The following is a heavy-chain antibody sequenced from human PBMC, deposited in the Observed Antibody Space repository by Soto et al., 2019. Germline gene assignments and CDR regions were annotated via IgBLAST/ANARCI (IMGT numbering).Heavy chain of an antibody. CDR2: ISYSGST. J-gene: IGHJ4*02. CDR3: ARGVVITQVDY. CDR1: GGSISSGSFY. D-gene: IGHD3-3*01. Sequence: TLSLTCTVSGGSISSGSFYWNWIRQHPGKGLEWIGCISYSGSTYYNPSLKSRATISVDTSKNQFSLNLSSVTAADTAVYFCARGVVITQVDYSGQGTQVTVSS. V-gene: IGHV4-31*03.